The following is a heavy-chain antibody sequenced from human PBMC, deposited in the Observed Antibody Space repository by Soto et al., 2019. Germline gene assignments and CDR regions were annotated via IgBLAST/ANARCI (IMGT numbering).Heavy chain of an antibody. D-gene: IGHD1-1*01. V-gene: IGHV4-59*12. CDR3: ASVTVENQNWRFGP. Sequence: SETLSLTCTVSGGSISSYYWSWIRQTPGKGLEWIGYIYHSGSTYYNPSLKSRVTISLDTSKNQFSLKLSSVTAADTAIYYCASVTVENQNWRFGPWGQGTLVTVAS. CDR1: GGSISSYY. CDR2: IYHSGST. J-gene: IGHJ5*02.